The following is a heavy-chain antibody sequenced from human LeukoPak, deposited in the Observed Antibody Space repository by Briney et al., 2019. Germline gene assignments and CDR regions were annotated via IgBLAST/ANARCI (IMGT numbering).Heavy chain of an antibody. J-gene: IGHJ4*02. CDR3: AKKGDVVVGAATPFDS. CDR2: ISGSGGST. Sequence: PGGSLRLSCAASGFTFSSYAMSWVRQAPGKGLEWVSSISGSGGSTHYADSVKGRRTISRDNSKNTLYLQMNSLRAEDTAVYYCAKKGDVVVGAATPFDSWGPGTLVTVSS. D-gene: IGHD2-15*01. CDR1: GFTFSSYA. V-gene: IGHV3-23*01.